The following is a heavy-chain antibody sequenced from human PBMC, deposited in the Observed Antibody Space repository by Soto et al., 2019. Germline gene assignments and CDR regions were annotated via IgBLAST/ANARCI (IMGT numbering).Heavy chain of an antibody. V-gene: IGHV3-30-3*01. CDR1: GFTFTSYG. Sequence: GGSLRLSCAASGFTFTSYGLHWVRQAPGKGLEWVAVISYDGSKKYYADSVKGRFTISRDTSKNTVYMEMNSLITDDTALYYCTRGDTSGYYPFDYWGQGTLVTVSS. CDR2: ISYDGSKK. D-gene: IGHD3-22*01. J-gene: IGHJ4*02. CDR3: TRGDTSGYYPFDY.